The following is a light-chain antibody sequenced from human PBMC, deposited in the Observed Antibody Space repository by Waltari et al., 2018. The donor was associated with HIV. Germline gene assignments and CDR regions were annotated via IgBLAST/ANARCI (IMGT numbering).Light chain of an antibody. CDR2: GAS. Sequence: EIVMTQSPATLSVSPGERATLSCRASQSVTSSLAWYQQKHGQAPRLLIYGASKRATGVPTRFSGGGSGTEFTLTISSLQSEDFAVYSCQQYNTWPLTFGPGTKVDIK. V-gene: IGKV3-15*01. J-gene: IGKJ3*01. CDR3: QQYNTWPLT. CDR1: QSVTSS.